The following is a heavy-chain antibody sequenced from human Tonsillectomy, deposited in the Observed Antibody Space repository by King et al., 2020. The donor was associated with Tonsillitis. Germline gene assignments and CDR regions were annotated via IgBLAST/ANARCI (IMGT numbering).Heavy chain of an antibody. V-gene: IGHV3-30*04. CDR2: ISYDGGNQ. D-gene: IGHD3-3*01. J-gene: IGHJ4*02. CDR3: ARAPPNSYDFWSGYWNY. Sequence: VQLVESGGGVVQPGRSLRLSCAASGFTFSNYSMHWVRQAPGKGLEWVAVISYDGGNQFYADSVKGRFTISRDNSKSTLYLHMNSLGAEDTAVYYCARAPPNSYDFWSGYWNYWGQGSLVTVSS. CDR1: GFTFSNYS.